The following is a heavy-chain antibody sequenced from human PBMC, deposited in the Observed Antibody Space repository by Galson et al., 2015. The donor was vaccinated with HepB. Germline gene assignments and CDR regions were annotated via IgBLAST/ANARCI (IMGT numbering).Heavy chain of an antibody. D-gene: IGHD1-26*01. J-gene: IGHJ5*02. CDR1: GYTLTELS. V-gene: IGHV1-24*01. CDR3: ATDWPVRATNWFDP. Sequence: SVKASGKPSGYTLTELSMHWARQAPGKGLEWMGGFDPEDGETIYAQKFQGRVTMTEDKSTDTAYMELSSLRSEDTAVYYCATDWPVRATNWFDPWGQGTLVTVSS. CDR2: FDPEDGET.